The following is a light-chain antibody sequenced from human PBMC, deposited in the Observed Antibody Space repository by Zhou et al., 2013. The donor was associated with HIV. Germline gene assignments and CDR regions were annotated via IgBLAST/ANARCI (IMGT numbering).Light chain of an antibody. CDR2: AAS. Sequence: IQLTQSPSSVSASVGDRVTITCRASQRISSYLAWYQQKIREKPPKILMYAASTLQSAVPSRFSGSGSGTDFTLTINCLQSEDFATYFCQQYYSYPWTFGQGTKVEV. CDR3: QQYYSYPWT. J-gene: IGKJ1*01. CDR1: QRISSY. V-gene: IGKV1-8*01.